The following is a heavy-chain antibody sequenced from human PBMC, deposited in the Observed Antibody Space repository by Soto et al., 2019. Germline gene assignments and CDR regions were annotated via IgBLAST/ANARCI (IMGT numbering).Heavy chain of an antibody. CDR1: GFTFSSYA. D-gene: IGHD6-19*01. CDR2: ISGSGGGT. J-gene: IGHJ3*02. Sequence: GGSLRLSCAASGFTFSSYAMSWVRQAPGKGLEWVSAISGSGGGTYYADSVKGRFTISRDNSKNTLYLQMNSLRAEDTAVYYCAKVRSSGWQGDAFDIWGQGTMVTVSS. CDR3: AKVRSSGWQGDAFDI. V-gene: IGHV3-23*01.